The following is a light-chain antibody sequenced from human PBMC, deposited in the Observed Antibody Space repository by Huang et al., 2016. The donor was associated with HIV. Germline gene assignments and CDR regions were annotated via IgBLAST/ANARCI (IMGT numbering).Light chain of an antibody. Sequence: IQMTQSPTSLSASVGDRVSITCRASQIISNYLNWYQQKPGKAPKLLIASASSLHSGVPSRFSGSGSGTDFTLTIKGLQLDDFATYYCQQSYSALSSFGPGTRL. J-gene: IGKJ5*01. CDR3: QQSYSALSS. CDR2: SAS. CDR1: QIISNY. V-gene: IGKV1-39*01.